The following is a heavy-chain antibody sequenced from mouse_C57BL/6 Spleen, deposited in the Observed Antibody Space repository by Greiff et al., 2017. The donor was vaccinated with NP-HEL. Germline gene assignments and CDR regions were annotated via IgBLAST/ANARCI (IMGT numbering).Heavy chain of an antibody. Sequence: VQLQQPGAELVKPGASVKMSCKASGYTFTSYWITWVKQTPGQGLEWIGDIYPGSGSTTYNEKFKSKATLTVDTSSSTAYMQLSSRTSEDSAVYYWARGDSSDAVEYRGQGTSVTVSS. CDR2: IYPGSGST. D-gene: IGHD3-2*02. CDR1: GYTFTSYW. CDR3: ARGDSSDAVEY. J-gene: IGHJ4*01. V-gene: IGHV1-55*01.